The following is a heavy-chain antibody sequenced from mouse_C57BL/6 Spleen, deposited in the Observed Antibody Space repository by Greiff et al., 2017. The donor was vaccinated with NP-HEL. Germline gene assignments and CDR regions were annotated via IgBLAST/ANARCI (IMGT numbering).Heavy chain of an antibody. CDR3: ARGGAQAPDY. V-gene: IGHV1-76*01. J-gene: IGHJ2*01. Sequence: QVQLQQSGAELVRPGASVKLSCKASGYTFTDYYINWVKQRPGQGLEWIARIYPGSGNTYYNEKFKGKATLTAEKSSSTAYMQLSSLTSEDSAVYFCARGGAQAPDYWGQGTTLTVSS. CDR1: GYTFTDYY. D-gene: IGHD3-2*02. CDR2: IYPGSGNT.